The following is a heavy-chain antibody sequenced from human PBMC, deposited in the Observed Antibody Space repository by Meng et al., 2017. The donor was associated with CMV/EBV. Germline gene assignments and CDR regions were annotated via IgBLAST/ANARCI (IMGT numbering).Heavy chain of an antibody. Sequence: ESLKISCAASGFTFSSYWMSWVRQAPGKGLEWIGYIYYSGSTNYNPSLKSRVTISVDTSKNQFSLKLSSVTAADTAVYYCARASVNIGYCSSTSCYLYYYYGMDVWGQGTTVTVSS. CDR1: GFTFSSYW. J-gene: IGHJ6*02. CDR3: ARASVNIGYCSSTSCYLYYYYGMDV. CDR2: IYYSGST. V-gene: IGHV4-59*12. D-gene: IGHD2-2*01.